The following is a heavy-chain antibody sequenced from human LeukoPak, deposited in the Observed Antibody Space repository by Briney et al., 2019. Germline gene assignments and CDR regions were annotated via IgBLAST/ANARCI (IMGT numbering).Heavy chain of an antibody. V-gene: IGHV3-21*01. CDR3: ARAPRDYGDYAFDY. D-gene: IGHD4-17*01. CDR1: GFTFSTYN. CDR2: ISTSSSYI. J-gene: IGHJ4*02. Sequence: GGSLRLSCAASGFTFSTYNMNWVRQAPGKGLEWVSSISTSSSYIYYRDSVKGRFTISRDNAKNSLYLQMNSLRVEDTAVYYCARAPRDYGDYAFDYWGQGTLVTVSS.